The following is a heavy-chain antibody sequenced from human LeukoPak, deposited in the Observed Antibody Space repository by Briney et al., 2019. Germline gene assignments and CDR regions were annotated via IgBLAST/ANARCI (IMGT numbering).Heavy chain of an antibody. J-gene: IGHJ2*01. CDR2: IYHSGST. D-gene: IGHD5-18*01. Sequence: PSQTLSLTCTVSGGSISSGDYYWSWIRQPPGKGLEWIGYIYHSGSTYYNPSLKSRVTISVDRSKNQFSLKLSSVTAADTAVYYCARVPLGIQRLPSERYFDLWGRGTLVTVSS. V-gene: IGHV4-30-2*01. CDR1: GGSISSGDYY. CDR3: ARVPLGIQRLPSERYFDL.